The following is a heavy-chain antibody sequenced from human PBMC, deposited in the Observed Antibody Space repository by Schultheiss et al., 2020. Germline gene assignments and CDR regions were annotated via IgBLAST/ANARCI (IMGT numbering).Heavy chain of an antibody. V-gene: IGHV4-31*03. D-gene: IGHD2-2*01. J-gene: IGHJ6*02. CDR3: ARLTNISSLSHWYGMDV. Sequence: SETLSLTCTVSGGSISSCGYYWSWIRQHPGKGLEWIGYIYYSGSTYYNPSLKSRVTISVDTSKNQFSLKLSSVTAADTAVYYCARLTNISSLSHWYGMDVWGQGTTVTVSS. CDR2: IYYSGST. CDR1: GGSISSCGYY.